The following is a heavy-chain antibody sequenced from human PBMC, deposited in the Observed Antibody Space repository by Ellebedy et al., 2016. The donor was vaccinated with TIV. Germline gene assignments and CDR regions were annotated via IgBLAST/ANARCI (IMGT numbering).Heavy chain of an antibody. D-gene: IGHD2-2*01. V-gene: IGHV1-2*02. J-gene: IGHJ1*01. Sequence: ASVKVSXKASGYTFTHHDINWVRQAPGQGLEWMGWINPHSGGTNYAQNFQGRVTMTRDPSISTAYMELRRLRSDDTAVYYCARESQLLFEYFQHWGQGTLVTVSS. CDR1: GYTFTHHD. CDR2: INPHSGGT. CDR3: ARESQLLFEYFQH.